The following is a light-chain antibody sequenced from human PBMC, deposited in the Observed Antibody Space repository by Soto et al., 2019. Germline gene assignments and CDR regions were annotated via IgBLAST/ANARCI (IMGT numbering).Light chain of an antibody. V-gene: IGKV3-20*01. CDR1: QSVSSRF. CDR3: QQYDNWPPTT. CDR2: GAS. J-gene: IGKJ5*01. Sequence: EIVSTQSPGTLSLSPGERATLSCRASQSVSSRFLAWYQQKPGQAPRLXXFGASSRANGIPDRFRGSGSGTDLTLTISRLEPEDFAVYYCQQYDNWPPTTFGQGTRLEIK.